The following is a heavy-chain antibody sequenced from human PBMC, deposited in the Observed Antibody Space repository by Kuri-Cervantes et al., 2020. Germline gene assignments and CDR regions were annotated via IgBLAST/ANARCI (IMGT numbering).Heavy chain of an antibody. J-gene: IGHJ6*03. Sequence: GESLKISCAASGFTFSSYAMHWVRQAPGKGLEWVAVIWYDGSNKYYADSVKGRFTISRDNSKNTLYLQMNSLRAEDTAVYYCARDGGLRFLEWSQSVDYYMDVWGKGTTVTVSS. V-gene: IGHV3-33*08. CDR3: ARDGGLRFLEWSQSVDYYMDV. CDR1: GFTFSSYA. D-gene: IGHD3-3*01. CDR2: IWYDGSNK.